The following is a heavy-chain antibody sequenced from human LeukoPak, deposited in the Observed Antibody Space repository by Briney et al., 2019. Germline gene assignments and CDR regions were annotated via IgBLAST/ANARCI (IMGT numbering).Heavy chain of an antibody. D-gene: IGHD4-23*01. CDR2: ISYDGSNK. CDR1: GFTFSSYG. J-gene: IGHJ4*02. V-gene: IGHV3-30*18. CDR3: AKDPTAGWGYGGNRHYFDY. Sequence: GGSLRLFCAASGFTFSSYGMHWVRQAPGKGLEWVAVISYDGSNKYYADSVKGRFTISRDNSKNTLYPQMNSLRAEDTAVYYCAKDPTAGWGYGGNRHYFDYWGQGTLVTVSS.